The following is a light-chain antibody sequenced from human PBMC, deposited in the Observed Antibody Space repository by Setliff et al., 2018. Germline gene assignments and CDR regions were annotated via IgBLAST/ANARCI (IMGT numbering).Light chain of an antibody. CDR2: DVS. Sequence: QSVLTQPASVSGSPGQSITISCTGTSSDVGAYNYVSWYQQHTGKAPKLIIYDVSKRPSGVSNRFSGSKSGNTASLTIPGLQAEDEADYCCSYAGISTFGPYVFGTGTKVTV. V-gene: IGLV2-23*02. J-gene: IGLJ1*01. CDR3: CSYAGISTFGPYV. CDR1: SSDVGAYNY.